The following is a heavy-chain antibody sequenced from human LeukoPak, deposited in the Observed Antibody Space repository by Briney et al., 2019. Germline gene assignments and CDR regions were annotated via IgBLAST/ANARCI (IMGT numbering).Heavy chain of an antibody. CDR1: GFTFTSYW. Sequence: GGSLRLSCAASGFTFTSYWMHWVRQAPGKGLVWVSLINSDGSTTKYADSVKGRFTMSRDNAKNTLYLEMNSLRGEDTAVYFCATGGSSGWYHFEYWGQGTLVTVSS. V-gene: IGHV3-74*03. D-gene: IGHD6-19*01. CDR3: ATGGSSGWYHFEY. CDR2: INSDGSTT. J-gene: IGHJ4*02.